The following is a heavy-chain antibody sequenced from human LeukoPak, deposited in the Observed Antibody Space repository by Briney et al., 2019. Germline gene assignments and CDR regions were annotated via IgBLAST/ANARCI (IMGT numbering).Heavy chain of an antibody. Sequence: GGSLRLSCVGSGFTFNDYWIHWVRQAPGKGLVWVSAIKTDGSAMQYADSVKGRFAISRDNAKNTVYLQMNSLRDEDTAAYYCVRDRTVSTILDYWGQGTLVTVSS. CDR1: GFTFNDYW. CDR2: IKTDGSAM. D-gene: IGHD5/OR15-5a*01. CDR3: VRDRTVSTILDY. J-gene: IGHJ4*02. V-gene: IGHV3-74*03.